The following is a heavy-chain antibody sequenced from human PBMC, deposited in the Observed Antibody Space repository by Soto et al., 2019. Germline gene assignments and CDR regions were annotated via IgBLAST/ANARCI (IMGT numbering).Heavy chain of an antibody. V-gene: IGHV3-23*01. CDR1: GFTFGNYA. D-gene: IGHD2-15*01. CDR2: IGGGGVDT. CDR3: AKYTRWSDRAFDI. J-gene: IGHJ3*02. Sequence: GGSLRLSCAASGFTFGNYAMSWVRRAPGKGLEWVSAIGGGGVDTYYADSVKGRFSVSRDNSKNTLYLQVNSLRAEDTALYHCAKYTRWSDRAFDIWGPGTMVTVSS.